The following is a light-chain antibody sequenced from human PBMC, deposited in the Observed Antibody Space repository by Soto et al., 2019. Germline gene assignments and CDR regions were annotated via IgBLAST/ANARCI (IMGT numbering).Light chain of an antibody. V-gene: IGLV2-14*03. CDR3: SSIATTSLVV. J-gene: IGLJ2*01. CDR1: SSDIGGYNY. Sequence: QSVLTQPASVSGSPGQSITISCTGTSSDIGGYNYVSWYRQHPGKAPKLIIYDVGDRPSGVSNRFSGSKSGYTASLTISGLQAEDEADYYCSSIATTSLVVFGGGTKVTVL. CDR2: DVG.